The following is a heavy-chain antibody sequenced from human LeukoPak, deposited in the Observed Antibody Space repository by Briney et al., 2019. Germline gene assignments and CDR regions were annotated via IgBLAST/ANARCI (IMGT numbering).Heavy chain of an antibody. Sequence: GQSLKISCTGSGYTFTNYWIAWVRQMPGKGLEWMGIIYPGDSDTRYSPSFQGQVTISADKSISTAYLQWSSLKASDTAMYYCARRGPLGSPNYSSSWYGFDYWGQGTLVTVSS. J-gene: IGHJ4*02. CDR1: GYTFTNYW. CDR2: IYPGDSDT. D-gene: IGHD6-13*01. CDR3: ARRGPLGSPNYSSSWYGFDY. V-gene: IGHV5-51*01.